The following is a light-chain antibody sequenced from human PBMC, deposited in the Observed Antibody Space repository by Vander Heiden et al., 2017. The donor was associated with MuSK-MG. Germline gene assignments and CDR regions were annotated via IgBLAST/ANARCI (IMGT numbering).Light chain of an antibody. CDR2: DAS. Sequence: EIVLTQSPATLSLSPGEGATLSCRASQSVSSYLAWYQQKPGQAPRLLIYDASNRATGIPARFSGSGSGTDFTLTISSLEPEDFAVYYCQHRSNWPLTFGGRTKVDIK. CDR1: QSVSSY. V-gene: IGKV3-11*01. J-gene: IGKJ4*01. CDR3: QHRSNWPLT.